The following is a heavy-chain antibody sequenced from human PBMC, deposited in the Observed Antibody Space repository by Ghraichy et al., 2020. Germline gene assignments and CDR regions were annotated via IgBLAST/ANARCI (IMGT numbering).Heavy chain of an antibody. V-gene: IGHV4-59*01. CDR1: GGSISSYY. J-gene: IGHJ3*02. D-gene: IGHD2-15*01. Sequence: SETLSLTCTVSGGSISSYYWSWIRQPPGKGLEWIGYIYYSGSTNYNPSLKSRVTISVDTSKNQFSLKLSSVTAADTAVYYCARASHLFWLHCSGGSCYSHDAFDIWGLGTMVTVSS. CDR2: IYYSGST. CDR3: ARASHLFWLHCSGGSCYSHDAFDI.